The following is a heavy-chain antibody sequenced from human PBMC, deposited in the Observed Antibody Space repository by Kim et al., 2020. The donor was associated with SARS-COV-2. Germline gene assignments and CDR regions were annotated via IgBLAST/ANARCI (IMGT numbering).Heavy chain of an antibody. CDR3: ARDRRGVLRYFDWLLGPVDY. D-gene: IGHD3-9*01. Sequence: GGSLRLSCAASGFTFSSYAMHWVRQAPGKGLEYVSAISSNGGSTYYANSVKGRFTISRDNSKNTLYLQMGSLRAEDMAVYYWARDRRGVLRYFDWLLGPVDYWGQGTLVTVSS. V-gene: IGHV3-64*01. J-gene: IGHJ4*02. CDR2: ISSNGGST. CDR1: GFTFSSYA.